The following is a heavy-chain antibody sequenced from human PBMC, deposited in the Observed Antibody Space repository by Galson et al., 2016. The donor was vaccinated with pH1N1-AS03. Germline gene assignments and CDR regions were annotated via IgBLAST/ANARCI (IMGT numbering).Heavy chain of an antibody. V-gene: IGHV3-30*15. CDR1: GFAFNFNS. CDR3: AKEGGYTFGQQHLDF. Sequence: SLRLSCAASGFAFNFNSMHWVRQAPGKGLEWIAVLSYAGTSEYFAVSVKGRFTVSRDNAKNTLYLQMSNLRVGDTAVYYCAKEGGYTFGQQHLDFWGQGTLVTVAS. J-gene: IGHJ4*02. D-gene: IGHD5-18*01. CDR2: LSYAGTSE.